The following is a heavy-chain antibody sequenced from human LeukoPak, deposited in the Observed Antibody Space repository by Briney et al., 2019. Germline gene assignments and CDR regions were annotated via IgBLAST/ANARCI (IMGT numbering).Heavy chain of an antibody. CDR3: AKDRGASGDYYFDY. D-gene: IGHD4-17*01. V-gene: IGHV3-9*01. CDR1: GFTFDDYA. Sequence: SLRLSCAASGFTFDDYAMHWVRQAPGKGLEWVAGISWNSGSIGYADSVKSRFTISRDNAKNSLYLQMNSLRAEDTALYYCAKDRGASGDYYFDYWGKGTLVTVSS. J-gene: IGHJ4*02. CDR2: ISWNSGSI.